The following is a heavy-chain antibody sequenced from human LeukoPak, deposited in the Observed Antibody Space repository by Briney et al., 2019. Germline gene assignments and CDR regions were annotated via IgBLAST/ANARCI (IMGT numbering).Heavy chain of an antibody. CDR1: GYTFTSNY. V-gene: IGHV1-46*01. CDR2: INPSGGSR. Sequence: ASVKVSCQASGYTFTSNYMHWVRQAPGQQLEGMGIINPSGGSRSYEKKFQGRVTMTRDRSTSTVYLELSRLRSEDTAVYYCARDPAHYGGNSGHYFDYWGQGTLVTVSS. CDR3: ARDPAHYGGNSGHYFDY. J-gene: IGHJ4*02. D-gene: IGHD4-23*01.